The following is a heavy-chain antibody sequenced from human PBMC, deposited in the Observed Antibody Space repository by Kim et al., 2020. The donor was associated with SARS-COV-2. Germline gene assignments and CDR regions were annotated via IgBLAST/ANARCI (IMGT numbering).Heavy chain of an antibody. D-gene: IGHD1-26*01. V-gene: IGHV3-74*01. CDR1: GFTFSSYW. CDR2: INSDGSST. CDR3: ARGTQWEPNDAFDI. Sequence: GGSLRLSCAASGFTFSSYWMHWVRQAPGKGLVWVSRINSDGSSTSYADSVKGRFTISRDNAKNTLYLQMNSLRAEDTAVYYCARGTQWEPNDAFDIWGQGTMVTVSS. J-gene: IGHJ3*02.